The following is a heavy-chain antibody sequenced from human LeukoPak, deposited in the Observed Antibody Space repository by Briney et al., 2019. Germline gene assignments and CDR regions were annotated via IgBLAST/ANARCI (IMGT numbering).Heavy chain of an antibody. CDR1: GYSISSGYY. J-gene: IGHJ4*02. CDR3: ARDGLGGYSYGPVGY. Sequence: SETLSLTCTVSGYSISSGYYWGWIRQPPGKGLEWIGSIYHSGSTYYNPSLKSRVTISVDMSKNQFSLKLSSVTAADTAVYYCARDGLGGYSYGPVGYWGQGTLVTVSS. D-gene: IGHD5-18*01. V-gene: IGHV4-38-2*02. CDR2: IYHSGST.